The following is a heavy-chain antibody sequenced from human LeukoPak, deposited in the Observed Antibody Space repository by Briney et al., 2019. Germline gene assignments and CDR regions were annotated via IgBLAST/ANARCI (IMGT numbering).Heavy chain of an antibody. D-gene: IGHD3-10*01. CDR3: APRKYGSGSYYRD. CDR2: FDPEDGET. Sequence: VASVKVSCKVSGYTLKELSMHWVRQVPGKGLEWMGGFDPEDGETFYAQKFQGRVTMTEDTSTDTAYIELSSLRSEDTAVYYCAPRKYGSGSYYRDWGQGTLVTVSS. V-gene: IGHV1-24*01. CDR1: GYTLKELS. J-gene: IGHJ1*01.